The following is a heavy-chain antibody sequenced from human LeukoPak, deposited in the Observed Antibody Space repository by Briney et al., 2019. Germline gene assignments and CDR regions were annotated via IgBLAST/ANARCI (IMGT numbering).Heavy chain of an antibody. J-gene: IGHJ4*01. CDR1: GFTFSSYW. Sequence: GGSLRLSCAVSGFTFSSYWMNWVRQAPGKGLEWVASIRQDGNGKSYVDSVKGRFTISRDNTKDSLYLQIDSLRAEDTAMYFCARDGTAPGLYFDLWGQGTLVTVSS. CDR3: ARDGTAPGLYFDL. D-gene: IGHD6-13*01. V-gene: IGHV3-7*01. CDR2: IRQDGNGK.